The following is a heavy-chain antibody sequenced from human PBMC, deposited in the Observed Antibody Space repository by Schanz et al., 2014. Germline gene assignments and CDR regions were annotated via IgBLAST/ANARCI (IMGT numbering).Heavy chain of an antibody. CDR2: INHSGVT. D-gene: IGHD3-10*01. CDR3: ARGKGPRGWFDP. CDR1: GGSISSDPYY. Sequence: QLQLQESGPGLVKPSETLSLTCTVSGGSISSDPYYWGWIRQPPGKGLEWIGEINHSGVTNYNPSLEIRPPILVDMSRHQAYLKMPSVTAADTAVYYCARGKGPRGWFDPWGQGTLVTVSS. V-gene: IGHV4-39*07. J-gene: IGHJ5*02.